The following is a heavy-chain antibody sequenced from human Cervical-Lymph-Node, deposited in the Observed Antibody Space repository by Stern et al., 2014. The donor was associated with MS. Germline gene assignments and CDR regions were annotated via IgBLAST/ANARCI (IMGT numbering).Heavy chain of an antibody. Sequence: VHLVESGAEVKKPGSSVKVSCKASGGTFSNYATSWVRQAPGHGLEWMGGTVPLFGKPNYAQKFQGRVTITADESTSTAYMDLSSLRSEDTAVYYCASPLTATSVPFGYYGMDVWGQGTTVTVS. CDR3: ASPLTATSVPFGYYGMDV. CDR1: GGTFSNYA. J-gene: IGHJ6*02. V-gene: IGHV1-69*01. CDR2: TVPLFGKP. D-gene: IGHD4-17*01.